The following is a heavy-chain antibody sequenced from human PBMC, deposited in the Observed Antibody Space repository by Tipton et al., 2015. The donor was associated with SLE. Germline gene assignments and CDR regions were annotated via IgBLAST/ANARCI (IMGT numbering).Heavy chain of an antibody. Sequence: QLVQSGPEVKKPGASVKVSCKASGYTFTGYYMHWVRQAPGQGLEWMGRINPNSGGTNYAQKFQGRVTMTRDTSISTAYTELSRLRSDDTAVYYCARDLIWETLHGMDVWGQGTTVTVSS. D-gene: IGHD1-26*01. CDR3: ARDLIWETLHGMDV. V-gene: IGHV1-2*06. J-gene: IGHJ6*02. CDR1: GYTFTGYY. CDR2: INPNSGGT.